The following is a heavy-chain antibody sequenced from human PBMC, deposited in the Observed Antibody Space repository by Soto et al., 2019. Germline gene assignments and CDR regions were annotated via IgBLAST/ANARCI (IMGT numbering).Heavy chain of an antibody. D-gene: IGHD3-10*01. CDR2: IDPRDSYS. V-gene: IGHV5-10-1*01. J-gene: IGHJ4*02. Sequence: PXEXLKISCKCSGYXFTSYWLTWVRQMPGKGLECMGRIDPRDSYSSYSPSFQGHVTMSAEKSISTSYLQWSSLMASDPAMYYCARTYYSGSGSYYIFDYWGRGTLGTVSS. CDR3: ARTYYSGSGSYYIFDY. CDR1: GYXFTSYW.